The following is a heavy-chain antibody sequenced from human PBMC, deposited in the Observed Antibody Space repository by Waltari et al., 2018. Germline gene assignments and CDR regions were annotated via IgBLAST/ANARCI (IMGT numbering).Heavy chain of an antibody. V-gene: IGHV4-39*01. J-gene: IGHJ4*02. CDR1: GGSISSSSYY. Sequence: QLQLQESGPGLVKPSETLSLTCTVSGGSISSSSYYWGWIRQPPGKGLEWIGSIYYSGSTYYNPSLKSRVTISVDTSKNQFSLKLSSVTAADTAVYYCARGREQQLVNDYWGQGTLVTVSS. D-gene: IGHD6-13*01. CDR3: ARGREQQLVNDY. CDR2: IYYSGST.